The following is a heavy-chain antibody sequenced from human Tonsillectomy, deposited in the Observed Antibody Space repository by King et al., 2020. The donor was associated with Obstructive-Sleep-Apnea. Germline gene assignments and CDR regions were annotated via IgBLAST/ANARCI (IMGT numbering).Heavy chain of an antibody. Sequence: VQLQESCPGLVKPSETLSLICTVSGGSISGFHGSWVRQPPGKGLEWMGYIYYSGSTKFNPSLKSRFTMSVDTSKNQFSLKPTSVTAADTAVYYCARDRVSYSGNEDYYYYGMDVWGQGTTVTVSS. CDR1: GGSISGFH. J-gene: IGHJ6*02. CDR3: ARDRVSYSGNEDYYYYGMDV. V-gene: IGHV4-59*01. D-gene: IGHD4-23*01. CDR2: IYYSGST.